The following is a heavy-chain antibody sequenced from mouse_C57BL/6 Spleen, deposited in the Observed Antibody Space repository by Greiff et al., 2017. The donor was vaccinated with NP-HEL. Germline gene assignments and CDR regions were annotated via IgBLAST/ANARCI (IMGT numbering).Heavy chain of an antibody. D-gene: IGHD2-2*01. Sequence: EVQVVESGGGLVKPGGSLKLSCAASGFTFSSYTMSWVRQTPEKRLEWVATISGGGGNTYYPDSVKGRFTISRDNAKNTLNLQMSSLRSEDTALYYCARRYGYLYYFDYWGQGTTLTVSS. CDR2: ISGGGGNT. CDR3: ARRYGYLYYFDY. J-gene: IGHJ2*01. CDR1: GFTFSSYT. V-gene: IGHV5-9*01.